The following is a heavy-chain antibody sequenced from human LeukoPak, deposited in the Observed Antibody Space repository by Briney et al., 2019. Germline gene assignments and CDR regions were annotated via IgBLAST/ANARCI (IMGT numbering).Heavy chain of an antibody. CDR2: IYYSGST. CDR1: GYSISSGYY. V-gene: IGHV4-38-2*02. J-gene: IGHJ4*02. CDR3: ARALVRYCFDY. D-gene: IGHD6-13*01. Sequence: PSETLSLTCTVSGYSISSGYYWGWIRQPPGKGLEWIGSIYYSGSTYYNPSLKSRVTISVDTSKNQFSLKLSSVTAADTAVYYCARALVRYCFDYWGQGTLVTVSS.